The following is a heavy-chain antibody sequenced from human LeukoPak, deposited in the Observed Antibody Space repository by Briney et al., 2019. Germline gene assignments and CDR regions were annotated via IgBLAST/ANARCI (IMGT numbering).Heavy chain of an antibody. CDR2: ICWNRGSI. D-gene: IGHD3-10*01. V-gene: IGHV3-9*01. CDR1: GFNVDDHA. J-gene: IGHJ3*02. Sequence: GGPLRHSRAASGFNVDDHAKLWVRPPPGKSLEWVSGICWNRGSIGYVASVKGRFTICRDNAKHSLYLQMNCLRAQATAWHYCAKDMGIELLNTDAFDIWGQGTMVTVPS. CDR3: AKDMGIELLNTDAFDI.